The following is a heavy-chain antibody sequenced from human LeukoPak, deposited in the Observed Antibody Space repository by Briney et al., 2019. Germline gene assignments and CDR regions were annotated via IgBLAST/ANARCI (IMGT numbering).Heavy chain of an antibody. J-gene: IGHJ3*02. Sequence: GGSLRLSCAGSGFSFSSYGMHWVRQAPGKGLEWVAVISYDGSNKYYADSVKGRFTISRDNSKNTLYLQMNSLRAEDTAVYYCARSSLVINDAFDIWGQGTMVTVSS. D-gene: IGHD2/OR15-2a*01. CDR2: ISYDGSNK. V-gene: IGHV3-30*19. CDR3: ARSSLVINDAFDI. CDR1: GFSFSSYG.